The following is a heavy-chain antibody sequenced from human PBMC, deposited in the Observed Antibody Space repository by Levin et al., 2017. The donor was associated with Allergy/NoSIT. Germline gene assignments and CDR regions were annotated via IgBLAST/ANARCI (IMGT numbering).Heavy chain of an antibody. D-gene: IGHD1-14*01. CDR3: AKKQGGTTGFSFDV. Sequence: GGSLRLSCDASGFTLSDYAMSWVRQAPGKGLEWVSVITGGGFNTYYGDSVKGRFTVSRDNSKNTLYLELNSLRAEDTAVYYCAKKQGGTTGFSFDVWDQGTMVTVSS. CDR1: GFTLSDYA. CDR2: ITGGGFNT. J-gene: IGHJ3*01. V-gene: IGHV3-23*01.